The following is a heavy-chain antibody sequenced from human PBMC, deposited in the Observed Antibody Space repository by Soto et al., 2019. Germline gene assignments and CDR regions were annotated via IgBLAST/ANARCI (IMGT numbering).Heavy chain of an antibody. V-gene: IGHV3-23*01. CDR1: GFPFNTYA. CDR3: AKGGYVYGLDP. Sequence: VGSLRLSCAASGFPFNTYAMSWVHQAPGKGPEWVSAISESGDNAFYADSVQGRFTISRDNSYNILYLQMNSLRAEDTALYFCAKGGYVYGLDPWGQGTLVTVSS. D-gene: IGHD5-18*01. J-gene: IGHJ5*02. CDR2: ISESGDNA.